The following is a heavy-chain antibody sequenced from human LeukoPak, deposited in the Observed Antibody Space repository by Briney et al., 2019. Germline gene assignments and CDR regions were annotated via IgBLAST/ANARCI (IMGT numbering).Heavy chain of an antibody. J-gene: IGHJ4*02. CDR3: ASLDYYDSSGYYYPFDY. CDR1: GFTFSSYA. D-gene: IGHD3-22*01. Sequence: GRSLRLSCAASGFTFSSYAMHWVRQAPGKGLEWVAVISYDGSNKYYADSVKGRFTISRDNSKNTLYLQMNSLRAEDTAVYYCASLDYYDSSGYYYPFDYWGQGTLVTVSS. CDR2: ISYDGSNK. V-gene: IGHV3-30-3*01.